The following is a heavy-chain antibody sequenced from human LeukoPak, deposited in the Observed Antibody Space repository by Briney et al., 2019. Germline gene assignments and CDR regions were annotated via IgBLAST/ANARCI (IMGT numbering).Heavy chain of an antibody. CDR1: VYSFTSYR. Sequence: PGESLQISCKGPVYSFTSYRIGWVRQLPGKGLEWMGIIYPGDSDTRYSPSFQGQVTISADKSISTAYLQWSSLKASDTAMYYCATRGGYSYSDAFDIWGQGTMVTVSS. CDR2: IYPGDSDT. CDR3: ATRGGYSYSDAFDI. V-gene: IGHV5-51*01. D-gene: IGHD5-18*01. J-gene: IGHJ3*02.